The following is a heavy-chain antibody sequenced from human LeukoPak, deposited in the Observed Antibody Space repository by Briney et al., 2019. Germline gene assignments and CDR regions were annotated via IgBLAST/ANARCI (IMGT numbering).Heavy chain of an antibody. CDR3: ARGGGQQLVISY. CDR1: GYTFTGYY. J-gene: IGHJ4*02. D-gene: IGHD6-13*01. Sequence: ASVKVSCKASGYTFTGYYMHWVRQAPGQGLEWMGWINPNSGGTNYAQKLQGRVTMTRDTSISTAYMELSRLRSDDTAVYYCARGGGQQLVISYWGQGTLVTVSS. CDR2: INPNSGGT. V-gene: IGHV1-2*02.